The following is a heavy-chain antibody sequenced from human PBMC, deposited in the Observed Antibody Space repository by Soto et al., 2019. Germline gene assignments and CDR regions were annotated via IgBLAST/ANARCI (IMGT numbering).Heavy chain of an antibody. CDR1: GGSFINHY. CDR2: IKHIGIT. Sequence: QVQLQQWGAGLLKPSETLSLTCAVYGGSFINHYWSWIRQPPGKGLELIGEIKHIGITNYNPSLKSRVTLSVDTCKKQFPLKLSSVAAADTAVYYCARGDILIGSRNWFDPWGQGTLVTVSS. D-gene: IGHD3-9*01. CDR3: ARGDILIGSRNWFDP. J-gene: IGHJ5*02. V-gene: IGHV4-34*01.